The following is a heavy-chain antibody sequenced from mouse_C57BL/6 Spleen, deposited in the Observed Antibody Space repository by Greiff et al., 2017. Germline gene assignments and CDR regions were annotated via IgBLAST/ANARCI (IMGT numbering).Heavy chain of an antibody. D-gene: IGHD2-2*01. V-gene: IGHV5-9-1*02. CDR1: GFTFSSYA. CDR2: ISSGGDYI. CDR3: RRDHDGYDGAFAY. J-gene: IGHJ3*01. Sequence: EVMLVESGEGLVKPGGSLKLSCAASGFTFSSYAMSWVRQTPEKRLEWVAYISSGGDYIYYAATVKGRFTISRDNARNTLDLQMSSLKYEDTAMYYCRRDHDGYDGAFAYWGQGTLVTVSA.